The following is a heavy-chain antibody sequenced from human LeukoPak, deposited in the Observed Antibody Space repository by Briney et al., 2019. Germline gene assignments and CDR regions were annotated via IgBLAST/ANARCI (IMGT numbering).Heavy chain of an antibody. CDR1: GGTFSSYA. Sequence: SVKVSCKASGGTFSSYAISWVRQAPGQGLEWMGGIIPIFGTANYAQKFQGRVTMTRNTSISTAYMELSSLRSEDTAVYYCARKKGLKRWPGPDAFDIWGQGTMVTVSS. D-gene: IGHD5-24*01. J-gene: IGHJ3*02. CDR2: IIPIFGTA. CDR3: ARKKGLKRWPGPDAFDI. V-gene: IGHV1-69*05.